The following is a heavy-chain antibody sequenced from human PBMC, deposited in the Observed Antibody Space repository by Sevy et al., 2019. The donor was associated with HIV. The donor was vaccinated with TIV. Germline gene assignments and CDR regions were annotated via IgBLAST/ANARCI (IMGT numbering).Heavy chain of an antibody. D-gene: IGHD6-13*01. V-gene: IGHV3-21*01. J-gene: IGHJ4*02. CDR1: GFTFSSYS. CDR2: ISSSSSYI. Sequence: GGSLRLSCAASGFTFSSYSMNWVRQAPGKGLEWVSSISSSSSYIYYADSVKGRFTISRDNAKNSLYLQMNSPRAEDTAVYYCARDEGYSSTLADYWGQGTLVTVSS. CDR3: ARDEGYSSTLADY.